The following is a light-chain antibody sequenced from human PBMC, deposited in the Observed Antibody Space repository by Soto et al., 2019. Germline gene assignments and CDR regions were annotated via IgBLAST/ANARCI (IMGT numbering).Light chain of an antibody. V-gene: IGKV1-5*03. CDR1: QSVDSW. CDR2: KAS. Sequence: DIQMTQSPSTLSASIGDRVTITCRTSQSVDSWLAWYQQKPGKAPKLLIYKASSEQTGVPSRFSGSGSGTEFTLTISSLQTDDFATYYCQHYNDYSRMFGQGTKVEIK. J-gene: IGKJ1*01. CDR3: QHYNDYSRM.